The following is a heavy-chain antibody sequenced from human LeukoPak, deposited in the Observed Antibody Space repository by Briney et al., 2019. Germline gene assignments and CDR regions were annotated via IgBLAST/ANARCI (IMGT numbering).Heavy chain of an antibody. V-gene: IGHV3-21*01. Sequence: GESLKISCAASGFTFSSYSMNWVRQAPGKGLEWVSSISSSSSYIYYADSVKGRFTISRDNAKNSLYLQMNSLRAEDTAVYYCARELPRTYCSSTSCPLDYWGQGTLVTVSS. CDR3: ARELPRTYCSSTSCPLDY. D-gene: IGHD2-2*01. CDR1: GFTFSSYS. CDR2: ISSSSSYI. J-gene: IGHJ4*02.